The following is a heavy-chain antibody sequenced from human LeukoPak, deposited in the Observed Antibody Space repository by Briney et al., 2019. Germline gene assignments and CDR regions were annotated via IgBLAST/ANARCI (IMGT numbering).Heavy chain of an antibody. CDR3: ARELYYYDSSGYYRNNYYFDY. Sequence: TPSETLSLTCAVYGGSFSGYYWSWIRQPPGKGLEWIGEINHSGSTSYNPSLKSRVTISADTSKNQFSLKLSSVTAADTAVYYCARELYYYDSSGYYRNNYYFDYWGQGTLVTVSS. V-gene: IGHV4-34*01. J-gene: IGHJ4*02. D-gene: IGHD3-22*01. CDR1: GGSFSGYY. CDR2: INHSGST.